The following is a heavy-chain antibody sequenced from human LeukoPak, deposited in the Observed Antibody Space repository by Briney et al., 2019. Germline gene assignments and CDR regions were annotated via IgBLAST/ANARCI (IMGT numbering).Heavy chain of an antibody. Sequence: GGSLRLSCAASGFTFSSYWMSWVRQATGKGLEWVANIKQDGSEKYYVDSVKGRFTISRDNAKNSLYLQMNSLRAEDTAVYYCARDSDVWGSYRYLFDYWGQGTLVTVSS. D-gene: IGHD3-16*02. CDR2: IKQDGSEK. CDR3: ARDSDVWGSYRYLFDY. V-gene: IGHV3-7*03. CDR1: GFTFSSYW. J-gene: IGHJ4*02.